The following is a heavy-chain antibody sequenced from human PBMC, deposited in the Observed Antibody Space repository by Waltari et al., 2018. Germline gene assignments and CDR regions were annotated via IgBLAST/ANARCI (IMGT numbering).Heavy chain of an antibody. Sequence: QVQLVESGGGLVKPGGSLRLSCAASGFTFSDYYMSWIRQAPGKGLEWVSYISSSGSTIYYAWCVKARFTISRDNAKNSLYLQMNRVRAEDTAVYYCARDSPDILTGYYTHFSFDYWGQGTLVTVSS. J-gene: IGHJ4*02. CDR2: ISSSGSTI. CDR3: ARDSPDILTGYYTHFSFDY. V-gene: IGHV3-11*04. CDR1: GFTFSDYY. D-gene: IGHD3-9*01.